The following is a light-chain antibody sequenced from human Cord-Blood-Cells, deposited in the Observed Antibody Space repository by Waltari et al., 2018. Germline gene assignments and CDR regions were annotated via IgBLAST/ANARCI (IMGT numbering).Light chain of an antibody. J-gene: IGLJ2*01. Sequence: QSALTQPRSVSGSAGQSVTISCTGTSSAVVGYNYVSWYQQHPGTAPKLMIYDVSKRPSGVPDRFSGSKSGNTASLTISGLQAEDEADYYCCSYAGTDVVFGGGTKLTVL. V-gene: IGLV2-11*01. CDR2: DVS. CDR1: SSAVVGYNY. CDR3: CSYAGTDVV.